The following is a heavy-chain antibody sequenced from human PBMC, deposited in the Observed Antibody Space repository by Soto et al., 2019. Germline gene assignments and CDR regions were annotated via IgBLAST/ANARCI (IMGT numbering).Heavy chain of an antibody. CDR1: GGSFSGYY. CDR3: ARGLSIAARRGGRYGMDV. CDR2: INHSGST. D-gene: IGHD6-6*01. J-gene: IGHJ6*02. Sequence: KTSETLSLTCAVYGGSFSGYYWSWIRQPPGKGLEWIGEINHSGSTNYNPSLKSRVTISIDTSKNQFSLKLSSVTAADTAVYYCARGLSIAARRGGRYGMDVWGQGTTVTVSS. V-gene: IGHV4-34*01.